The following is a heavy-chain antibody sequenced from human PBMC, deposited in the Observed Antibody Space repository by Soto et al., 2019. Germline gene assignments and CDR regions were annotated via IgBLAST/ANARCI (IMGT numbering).Heavy chain of an antibody. J-gene: IGHJ6*02. Sequence: SETLSLTCAVSGGSISSGGYSWSWIRQPPGKGLEWIGYIYHSGSTNYNPSLKSRVTISVDKSKNQFSLKLSSVTAADTAVYYCARVQSASYYYYGMDVWGQGTTVTVSS. CDR3: ARVQSASYYYYGMDV. D-gene: IGHD3-9*01. V-gene: IGHV4-30-2*01. CDR2: IYHSGST. CDR1: GGSISSGGYS.